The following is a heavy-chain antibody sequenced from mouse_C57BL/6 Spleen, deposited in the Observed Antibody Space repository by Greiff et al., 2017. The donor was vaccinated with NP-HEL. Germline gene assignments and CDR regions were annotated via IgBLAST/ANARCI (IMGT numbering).Heavy chain of an antibody. CDR3: ASEWFYGHWYFDV. CDR2: INPSNGGT. D-gene: IGHD1-1*01. J-gene: IGHJ1*03. V-gene: IGHV1-53*01. Sequence: QVQLQQPGPELVKPGASVKLSCKASGYTFTSYWMHWVKQRPGQGLEWIGHINPSNGGTNYNEKFKSKATLTVDKSSSTAYMQLRSLTSEDSAVYYCASEWFYGHWYFDVWGTGTTVTVSS. CDR1: GYTFTSYW.